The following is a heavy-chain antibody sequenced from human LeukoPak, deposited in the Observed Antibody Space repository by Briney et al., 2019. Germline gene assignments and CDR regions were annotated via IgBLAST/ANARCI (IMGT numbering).Heavy chain of an antibody. CDR1: GFTFGDYA. CDR3: TRDVWHFDY. J-gene: IGHJ4*02. D-gene: IGHD5/OR15-5a*01. CDR2: IRSKAYGSTT. Sequence: GGSLRLSCTASGFTFGDYAMSWVRQAPGKGLEWVGFIRSKAYGSTTEYAASVKGRFTISRDDSKSIAYLQMNSLKTEDTAVYYCTRDVWHFDYWGQGTLVTVSS. V-gene: IGHV3-49*04.